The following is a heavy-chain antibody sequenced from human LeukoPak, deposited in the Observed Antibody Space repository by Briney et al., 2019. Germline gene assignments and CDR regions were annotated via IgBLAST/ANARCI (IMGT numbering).Heavy chain of an antibody. Sequence: GASVKDSCKASGYTFTSYGLSGVRQAPGQGLEWMGWISAYNGNTNYAQKLRGRVTMTTDTSTSTAYMELRSLRSDDTAVYYCARGGEVLTIFGVVTRPDYYYGMDVWGQGTTVTVSS. CDR2: ISAYNGNT. J-gene: IGHJ6*02. CDR1: GYTFTSYG. CDR3: ARGGEVLTIFGVVTRPDYYYGMDV. V-gene: IGHV1-18*01. D-gene: IGHD3-3*01.